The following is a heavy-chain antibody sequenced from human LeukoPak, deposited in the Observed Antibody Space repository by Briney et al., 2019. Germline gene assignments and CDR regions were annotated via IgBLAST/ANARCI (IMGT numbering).Heavy chain of an antibody. J-gene: IGHJ4*02. CDR2: FDPEDGET. CDR3: ATVSSKYRGYSYGYYGY. Sequence: ASVKVSRKVSGYTLTELSMHWVRQAPGKGLEWMGGFDPEDGETIYAQKFQGRVTMTEDTSTDTAYMELSSLRSEDTAVYYCATVSSKYRGYSYGYYGYWGQGTLVTVSS. D-gene: IGHD5-18*01. CDR1: GYTLTELS. V-gene: IGHV1-24*01.